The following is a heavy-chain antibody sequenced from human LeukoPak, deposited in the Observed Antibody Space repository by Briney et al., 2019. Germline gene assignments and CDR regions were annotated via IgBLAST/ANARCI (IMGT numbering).Heavy chain of an antibody. V-gene: IGHV3-48*03. CDR1: GFTFRSYE. J-gene: IGHJ4*02. Sequence: GGSLRLSCEDSGFTFRSYEMNWVRQAPGKGLEWIAYLSSSGSAFSYADSVKGRFTISRDNSKNSLYLQMNSLRTEDTALYYCAKDAGYCSGGSCYDIFDYWGQGTLVTVSS. CDR2: LSSSGSAF. CDR3: AKDAGYCSGGSCYDIFDY. D-gene: IGHD2-15*01.